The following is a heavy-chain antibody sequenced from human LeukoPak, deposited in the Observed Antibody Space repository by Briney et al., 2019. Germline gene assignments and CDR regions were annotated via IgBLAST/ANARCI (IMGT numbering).Heavy chain of an antibody. CDR3: ARELSSGADC. Sequence: HPGGSLRLSCAASGFTFSNYGMHWVRQAPGKGLEWVAVISYDGSNNYYADSVKGRFTISRNNSRNTLYLQMNSLRGEDTAVYYCARELSSGADCWGQGTLVTVSS. CDR2: ISYDGSNN. CDR1: GFTFSNYG. J-gene: IGHJ4*02. V-gene: IGHV3-30*03. D-gene: IGHD3-22*01.